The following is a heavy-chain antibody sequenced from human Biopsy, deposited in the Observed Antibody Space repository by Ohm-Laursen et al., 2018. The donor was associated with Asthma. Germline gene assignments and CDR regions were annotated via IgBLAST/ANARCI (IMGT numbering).Heavy chain of an antibody. D-gene: IGHD3-3*01. Sequence: SLRLSCAATGFTFSSYGMHWVRQAPGKGLEWVAVISYDGSNKYYADSVKGRFTISRDNSKNTLYLQMNSLRAEDTAVYYCASQSSGPDFWSGYYYFDYGGQGTLVTVSS. J-gene: IGHJ4*02. CDR1: GFTFSSYG. V-gene: IGHV3-30*03. CDR3: ASQSSGPDFWSGYYYFDY. CDR2: ISYDGSNK.